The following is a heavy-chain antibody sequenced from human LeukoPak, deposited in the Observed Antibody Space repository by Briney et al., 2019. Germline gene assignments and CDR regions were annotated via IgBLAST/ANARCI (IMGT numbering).Heavy chain of an antibody. CDR2: INPNSGGT. D-gene: IGHD3-10*01. J-gene: IGHJ4*02. CDR1: GYTFTGYY. CDR3: AREDIRGSGSYSNFDY. V-gene: IGHV1-2*02. Sequence: ASVKVSCKASGYTFTGYYMHWVRQAPGQGLEWMGWINPNSGGTNYAQKFQGRVTMTRDTSISAAYMELSRLRSDDTAGYYCAREDIRGSGSYSNFDYWGQGTLVTVSS.